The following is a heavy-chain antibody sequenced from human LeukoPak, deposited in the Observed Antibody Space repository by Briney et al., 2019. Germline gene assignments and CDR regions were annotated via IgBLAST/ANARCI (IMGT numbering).Heavy chain of an antibody. J-gene: IGHJ4*02. Sequence: GGSLRLSCAASGFTFSSYFMSWVRQAPGKGLEWVSAISGSGATTYYADSVKGRLTISRDNSKNTLYLHMNSLRAEDTAVYYCAKRVSGTTFYWGQGTLVTVSS. CDR2: ISGSGATT. D-gene: IGHD1-1*01. V-gene: IGHV3-23*01. CDR3: AKRVSGTTFY. CDR1: GFTFSSYF.